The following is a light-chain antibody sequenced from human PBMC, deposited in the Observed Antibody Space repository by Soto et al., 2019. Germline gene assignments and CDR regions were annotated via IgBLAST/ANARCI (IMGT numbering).Light chain of an antibody. V-gene: IGKV1-12*01. CDR3: LQSSSFPLT. Sequence: DIQMTQSPSSVSASVGDRVTITCRASQGISNWLAWYQQKPGKAPKLLIYATSNLQSGVPSRFSGSGSGTDFTLTISSVQPEDFAAYYCLQSSSFPLTFGPGTKVDIK. CDR1: QGISNW. CDR2: ATS. J-gene: IGKJ3*01.